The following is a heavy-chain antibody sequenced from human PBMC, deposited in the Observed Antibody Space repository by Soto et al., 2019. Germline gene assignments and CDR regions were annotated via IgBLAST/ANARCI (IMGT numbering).Heavy chain of an antibody. J-gene: IGHJ3*02. CDR1: GFTVSSNY. Sequence: EVQLVESGGGLVQPGGYLRLSCAASGFTVSSNYMSWVRQAPGKGLEWVSVIYSGGSTYYADSVKGRFTISRDNSKNTLYLQMNSLRAEDTAVYYCARSGIYSSSWYGAFDIWGQGTMVTVSS. V-gene: IGHV3-66*01. CDR2: IYSGGST. D-gene: IGHD6-13*01. CDR3: ARSGIYSSSWYGAFDI.